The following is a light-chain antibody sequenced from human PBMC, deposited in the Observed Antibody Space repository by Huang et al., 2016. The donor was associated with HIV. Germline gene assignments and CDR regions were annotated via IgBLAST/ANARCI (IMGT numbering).Light chain of an antibody. CDR3: QEYDNGPRYT. CDR1: QDLNDY. V-gene: IGKV1-33*01. CDR2: DAS. J-gene: IGKJ2*01. Sequence: DVQLTQSPSSLAASIGDRVTITCQASQDLNDYLNWYQQKPGKAPKLLIHDASNLGVGVPSRFSGSGSGKEFTLTISSLQPEDFGTYYCQEYDNGPRYTFGPGTKLEIK.